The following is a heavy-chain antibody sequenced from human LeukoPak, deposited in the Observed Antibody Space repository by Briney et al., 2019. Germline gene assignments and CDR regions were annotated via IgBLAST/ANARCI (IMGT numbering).Heavy chain of an antibody. Sequence: SQTLSLTCAISGDSVSSSSAAWNWIRQSPSRGLEWVGRTYYGSRWYSDYAGSVQSRITVNPDTAKNQFSLQLNSVTPEDTAVYYCARGVHWLDSWGQGTLVTVSS. CDR2: TYYGSRWYS. CDR1: GDSVSSSSAA. V-gene: IGHV6-1*01. J-gene: IGHJ5*01. CDR3: ARGVHWLDS. D-gene: IGHD3-10*01.